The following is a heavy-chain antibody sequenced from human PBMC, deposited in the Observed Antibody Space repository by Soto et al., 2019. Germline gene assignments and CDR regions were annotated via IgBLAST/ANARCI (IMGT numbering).Heavy chain of an antibody. J-gene: IGHJ4*02. CDR1: GGTFSSYA. CDR2: IIPIFGTA. CDR3: ARGGQDYYDRSGYSRYFGY. V-gene: IGHV1-69*13. D-gene: IGHD3-22*01. Sequence: SVKVSCKASGGTFSSYAISWVRQAPGQGLEWMGGIIPIFGTANYAQKFQGRVTITADESTSTAYMELSSLRSEDTAVYYCARGGQDYYDRSGYSRYFGYWGQGTLVTVSS.